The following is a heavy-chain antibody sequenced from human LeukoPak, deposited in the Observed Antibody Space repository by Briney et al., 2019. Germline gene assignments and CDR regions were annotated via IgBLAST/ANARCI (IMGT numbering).Heavy chain of an antibody. J-gene: IGHJ4*02. V-gene: IGHV3-23*01. Sequence: EGSLRLSCAASGFTFSIYAMSWVRQAPGKGLEWVSGVIGSGGTTYYADSVKGRLTISRDNSKNTLYPQMNSLRAEDTAVYYCAKDLIIGSTVTAFDYWGQGTLVTVSS. CDR2: VIGSGGTT. CDR1: GFTFSIYA. D-gene: IGHD4-17*01. CDR3: AKDLIIGSTVTAFDY.